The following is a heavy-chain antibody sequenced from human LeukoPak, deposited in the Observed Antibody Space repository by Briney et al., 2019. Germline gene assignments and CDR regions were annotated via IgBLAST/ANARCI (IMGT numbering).Heavy chain of an antibody. J-gene: IGHJ4*02. CDR1: GFTFSSYG. CDR3: EKPGPPPYSSSWYFDY. Sequence: PGRSLRLSCAASGFTFSSYGMHWVRQAPGKGLEWVAVISYDGSNKYYADSVKGRFTISRDNSKNTLYLQMNSLRAEDTAVYYCEKPGPPPYSSSWYFDYWGQGTLVTVSS. V-gene: IGHV3-30*18. D-gene: IGHD6-13*01. CDR2: ISYDGSNK.